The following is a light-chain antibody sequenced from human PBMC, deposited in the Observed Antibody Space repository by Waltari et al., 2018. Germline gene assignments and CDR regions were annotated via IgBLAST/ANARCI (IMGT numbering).Light chain of an antibody. CDR3: QHLDSYPT. CDR2: AAS. J-gene: IGKJ4*01. V-gene: IGKV1-9*01. Sequence: IQLTPSPSSLSASVGARVTITCRASQAPSSYLAWYQQKPGKAPRLLIYAASTLQSGVPSRFSGSDSGTAFTLTISGLQPEDFATYYCQHLDSYPTFGGGTKVEIK. CDR1: QAPSSY.